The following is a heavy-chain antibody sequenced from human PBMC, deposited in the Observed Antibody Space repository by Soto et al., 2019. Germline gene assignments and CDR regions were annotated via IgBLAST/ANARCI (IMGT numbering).Heavy chain of an antibody. CDR3: TAGNY. V-gene: IGHV3-15*07. CDR2: IKSETDGGTR. J-gene: IGHJ4*02. Sequence: EVQLVESGGGLVEPGGSLRVSCAASGFSFSNAWMNWVRQVPGKGLEWVGRIKSETDGGTRDYAAPVKGRFTISRDDSKPTLYLQMNSLQTEDTAMYYCTAGNYWGQGTLVTVSS. CDR1: GFSFSNAW.